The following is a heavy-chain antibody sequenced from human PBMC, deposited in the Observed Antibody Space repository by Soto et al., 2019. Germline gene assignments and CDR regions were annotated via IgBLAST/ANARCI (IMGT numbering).Heavy chain of an antibody. Sequence: GGSLRLSCAASGFTFSSYAMTWDRQAPGKGLEWVSTVSASGGSTNYADSVKGRFTISRDNSKNTVYLQMSSLRVEDTAVYYCAKGLYGSGTFDYWGQGILVTVSS. J-gene: IGHJ4*02. CDR1: GFTFSSYA. D-gene: IGHD3-10*01. CDR3: AKGLYGSGTFDY. CDR2: VSASGGST. V-gene: IGHV3-23*01.